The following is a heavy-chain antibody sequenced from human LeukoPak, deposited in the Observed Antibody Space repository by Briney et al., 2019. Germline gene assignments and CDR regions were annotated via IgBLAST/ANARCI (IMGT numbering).Heavy chain of an antibody. CDR1: GYTLTGLS. D-gene: IGHD3-3*01. V-gene: IGHV1-24*01. CDR2: FDPEDGET. CDR3: ATVVRFLEWLSPGD. J-gene: IGHJ4*02. Sequence: ASVKVSCKFSGYTLTGLSMHWVRQAPGKGLERMGGFDPEDGETIYAQKFQGRVTMTEDTSTDTAYMELSSLRSEDTAVYYCATVVRFLEWLSPGDWGQGTLVTVSS.